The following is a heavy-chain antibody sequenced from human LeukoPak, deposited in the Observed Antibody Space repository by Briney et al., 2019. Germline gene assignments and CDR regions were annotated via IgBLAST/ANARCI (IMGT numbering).Heavy chain of an antibody. V-gene: IGHV3-53*01. J-gene: IGHJ6*02. CDR2: IYSGGST. CDR3: ARWDLWIPAGTSHYYGMDV. CDR1: GFTVSSNY. Sequence: GGSLRLSCAASGFTVSSNYMSWVRQAPGKGLEWVSVIYSGGSTYYADPVKGRFTVSRDNSKNTLYLQMNSLRAEDTAVYYCARWDLWIPAGTSHYYGMDVWGQGTTVTVSS. D-gene: IGHD6-13*01.